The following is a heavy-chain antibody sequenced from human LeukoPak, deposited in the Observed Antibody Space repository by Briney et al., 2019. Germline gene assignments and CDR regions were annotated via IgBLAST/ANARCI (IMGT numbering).Heavy chain of an antibody. D-gene: IGHD6-19*01. V-gene: IGHV1-46*01. J-gene: IGHJ5*02. CDR2: INPSGGST. Sequence: ASEKLSCKASGYTFTSYYMHWVRQAHGQGLEWMGIINPSGGSTSYAQKFQGRVTMTRDTSTSTVYMELSSLRSEDTAVYYCARDRDSSGWTNWFDPWGQGTLVTVSS. CDR3: ARDRDSSGWTNWFDP. CDR1: GYTFTSYY.